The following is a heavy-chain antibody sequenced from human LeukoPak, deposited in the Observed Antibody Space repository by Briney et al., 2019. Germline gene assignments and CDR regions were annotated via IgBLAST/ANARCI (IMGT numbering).Heavy chain of an antibody. V-gene: IGHV3-7*01. J-gene: IGHJ4*02. CDR2: IKQAGSEK. Sequence: GGSLRLSCAASGFTFSSYWMSWVRQAPGKGLEWVANIKQAGSEKYYVDSVRGRFTISRDNAENSLYLQMNSLRAEDTAVYYCARARGFFDYWGQGTLVTVTS. CDR1: GFTFSSYW. D-gene: IGHD3-10*01. CDR3: ARARGFFDY.